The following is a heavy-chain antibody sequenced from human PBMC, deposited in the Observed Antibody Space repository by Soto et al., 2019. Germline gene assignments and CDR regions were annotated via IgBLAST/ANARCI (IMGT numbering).Heavy chain of an antibody. V-gene: IGHV4-38-2*01. Sequence: SETLSLTCDVSVEPMIGGYYWGWIRQSPGKGLEWIGSIYYGGTTYYNPSLRSRLAISIDTSKSQFSLRLSSVTAADTALYYCARGWYYFDFWGQGTLVTVSS. J-gene: IGHJ4*02. CDR3: ARGWYYFDF. D-gene: IGHD2-15*01. CDR1: VEPMIGGYY. CDR2: IYYGGTT.